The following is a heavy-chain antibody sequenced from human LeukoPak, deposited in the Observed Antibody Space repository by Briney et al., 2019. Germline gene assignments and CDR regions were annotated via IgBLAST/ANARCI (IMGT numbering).Heavy chain of an antibody. Sequence: GGSLRLSCAASGFTFSSYAMSWVRQAPGKGLEWVSTISGSGGSTYYADSVKGRFTVSRDNSKNTLYLQMNGLRVEDTAVYYCAKVMPPGRIRFYSYYMDVWGKGTTVSVS. J-gene: IGHJ6*03. V-gene: IGHV3-23*01. CDR1: GFTFSSYA. CDR3: AKVMPPGRIRFYSYYMDV. D-gene: IGHD2-15*01. CDR2: ISGSGGST.